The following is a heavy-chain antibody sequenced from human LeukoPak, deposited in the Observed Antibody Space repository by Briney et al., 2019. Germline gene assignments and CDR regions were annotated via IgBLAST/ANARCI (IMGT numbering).Heavy chain of an antibody. D-gene: IGHD3-3*01. CDR3: ARDLVAATIFGVVADNWLDP. J-gene: IGHJ5*02. Sequence: ASVKVSCKASGYTFTGYYMHWVRQAPGQGLEWMGWINPNSGGTNYAQKFQGRVTMTRDTSISTAYMELSRLRSDDTAVYYCARDLVAATIFGVVADNWLDPWGQGTLVTVSS. V-gene: IGHV1-2*02. CDR1: GYTFTGYY. CDR2: INPNSGGT.